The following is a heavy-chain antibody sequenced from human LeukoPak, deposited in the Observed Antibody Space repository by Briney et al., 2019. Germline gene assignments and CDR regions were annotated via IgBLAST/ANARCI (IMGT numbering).Heavy chain of an antibody. Sequence: SETLSLTCAVYGGSFSGYYWSWIRQPPGKGLEWIGEINHSGSTNYNPSLKSRVTISVDTSKNQFSLKLSSVTAADTAVYYCATGLITGTAIWGQGTLVTVSS. CDR2: INHSGST. J-gene: IGHJ4*02. V-gene: IGHV4-34*01. CDR3: ATGLITGTAI. CDR1: GGSFSGYY. D-gene: IGHD1-20*01.